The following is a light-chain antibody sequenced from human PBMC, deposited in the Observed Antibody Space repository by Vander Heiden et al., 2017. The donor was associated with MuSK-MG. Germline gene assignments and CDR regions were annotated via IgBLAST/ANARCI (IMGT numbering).Light chain of an antibody. CDR2: DVT. Sequence: QSALPQPASASGSPGQSITISCTGTSSDVGSYNYVSWYQQHPGKAPKLMIYDVTNRPSGVSNRFSGSKSGNTASLTISGLQAEDEADYYCSSYTTSTTYVFGTGTKVTVL. J-gene: IGLJ1*01. CDR3: SSYTTSTTYV. V-gene: IGLV2-14*03. CDR1: SSDVGSYNY.